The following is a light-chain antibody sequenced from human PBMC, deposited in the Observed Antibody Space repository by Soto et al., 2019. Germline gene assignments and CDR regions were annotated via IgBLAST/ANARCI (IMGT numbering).Light chain of an antibody. J-gene: IGKJ1*01. Sequence: EIVLTQSTGTLSLSPGERATLSRRASQSIRTGYLAWYQQKPGQAPRLPIYGASRRATGIPNRFSGSGSGTDFTLTISRLEPEDFAVYYCQHYGSSPRFGQGTKVDIK. CDR3: QHYGSSPR. CDR1: QSIRTGY. V-gene: IGKV3-20*01. CDR2: GAS.